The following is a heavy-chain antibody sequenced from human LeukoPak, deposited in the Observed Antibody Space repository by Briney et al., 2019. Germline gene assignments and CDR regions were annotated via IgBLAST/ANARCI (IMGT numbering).Heavy chain of an antibody. CDR3: AKSGIAAVAGSWFDP. J-gene: IGHJ5*02. V-gene: IGHV3-23*01. Sequence: GGSLRLSCAASGFTFSIYAMSWVRHAPGKGLEWVSPISGSGGSTYYADSVKGRFTISRDNSKNTLYLQMNSLRAEDTAVYYCAKSGIAAVAGSWFDPWGQGTLVTVSS. CDR1: GFTFSIYA. D-gene: IGHD6-19*01. CDR2: ISGSGGST.